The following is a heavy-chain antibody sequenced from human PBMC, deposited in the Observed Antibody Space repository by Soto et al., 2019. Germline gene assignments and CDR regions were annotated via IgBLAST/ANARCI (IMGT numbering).Heavy chain of an antibody. J-gene: IGHJ4*02. CDR3: VREYGGSRVFDY. CDR1: GYTFTNYF. Sequence: GVSVKVSCKTSGYTFTNYFIHWVRQAPGQGLEWMGIINPSADSTNYAQKFQGRVTVTRDTSTSTVYMELRRLRSEDTAVYYCVREYGGSRVFDYWGQGTPVTVSS. V-gene: IGHV1-46*01. CDR2: INPSADST. D-gene: IGHD1-26*01.